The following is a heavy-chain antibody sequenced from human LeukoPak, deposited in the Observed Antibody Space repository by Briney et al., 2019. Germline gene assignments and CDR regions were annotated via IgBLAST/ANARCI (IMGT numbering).Heavy chain of an antibody. CDR1: GLTFSSYW. CDR2: INQDGSSK. CDR3: ARNLGTGSFDY. Sequence: GGSLRLSCAASGLTFSSYWMSWVRQAPGKGLEWVANINQDGSSKIYVDSVKGRFTISRDNVQNSLYLQMDSLRAEDTAVYYCARNLGTGSFDYWGQGTLVTVSS. J-gene: IGHJ4*02. V-gene: IGHV3-7*01. D-gene: IGHD1/OR15-1a*01.